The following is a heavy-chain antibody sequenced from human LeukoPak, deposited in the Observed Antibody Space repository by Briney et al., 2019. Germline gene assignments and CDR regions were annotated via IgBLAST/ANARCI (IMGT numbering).Heavy chain of an antibody. CDR3: VRGPYGASISKWFDP. CDR1: GESFSGYY. J-gene: IGHJ5*02. CDR2: INHSGST. V-gene: IGHV4-34*01. D-gene: IGHD4/OR15-4a*01. Sequence: SETLSLTCAVYGESFSGYYWSWIRQPPGKGLEWIGEINHSGSTNYNPSLKNRVTLSVDTSRNQLSLQLSSVTTADTAVYYCVRGPYGASISKWFDPWGQGTLVIVSS.